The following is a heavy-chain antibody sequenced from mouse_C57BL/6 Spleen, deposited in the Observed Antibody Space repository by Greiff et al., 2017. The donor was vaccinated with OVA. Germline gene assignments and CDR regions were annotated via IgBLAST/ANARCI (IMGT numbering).Heavy chain of an antibody. Sequence: QGLEWIGMIHPNSGSTNYNEKFKSKATLTVDKSSSTAYMQLSSLTSEDSAVYYCARWLLDYAMDYWGQGTSVTVSS. V-gene: IGHV1-64*01. J-gene: IGHJ4*01. CDR2: IHPNSGST. D-gene: IGHD2-3*01. CDR3: ARWLLDYAMDY.